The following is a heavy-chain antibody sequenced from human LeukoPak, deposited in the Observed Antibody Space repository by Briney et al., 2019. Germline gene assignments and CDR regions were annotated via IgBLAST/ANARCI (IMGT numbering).Heavy chain of an antibody. CDR3: ARDRFGELSHYREVCWFDP. CDR2: MNPNSGNT. J-gene: IGHJ5*02. Sequence: GASVKVSCKASGYTFTSYDINWVRQATGQGLEWMGWMNPNSGNTGYAQKFQGRVTMTRNTSISTAYMELSSLRSEDTAVYYCARDRFGELSHYREVCWFDPWGQGTLVTVSS. D-gene: IGHD3-10*01. CDR1: GYTFTSYD. V-gene: IGHV1-8*01.